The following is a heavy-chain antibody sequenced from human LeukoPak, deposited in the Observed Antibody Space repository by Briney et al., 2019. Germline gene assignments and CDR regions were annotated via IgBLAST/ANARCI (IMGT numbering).Heavy chain of an antibody. CDR1: GYTFTSYY. J-gene: IGHJ4*02. CDR3: ARDFYSSGWSYFDY. D-gene: IGHD6-19*01. V-gene: IGHV1-46*01. CDR2: ITTSGGSA. Sequence: ASVKVSCKASGYTFTSYYMHWVRQAPGQGLEWMGIITTSGGSASHAQKFQGRVTMTRDMSTSTVYMELSSLRSEDTAVYYCARDFYSSGWSYFDYWGQGTLVTVS.